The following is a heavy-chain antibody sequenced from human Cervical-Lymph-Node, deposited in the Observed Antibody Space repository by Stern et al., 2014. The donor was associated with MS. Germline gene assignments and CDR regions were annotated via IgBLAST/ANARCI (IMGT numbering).Heavy chain of an antibody. Sequence: EVQLVESGGDFVQPGGSLRLSCTASGFIFSHYDMNWVRQAPGKGLEWLSYIRRSSSAIYYADSVKGRFTISRDDAKNSLYLQMNSLRAEDTAVYYCTRVREPTVTVSWFGPWGQGTLVTVSS. J-gene: IGHJ5*02. D-gene: IGHD4-11*01. CDR2: IRRSSSAI. CDR3: TRVREPTVTVSWFGP. CDR1: GFIFSHYD. V-gene: IGHV3-48*01.